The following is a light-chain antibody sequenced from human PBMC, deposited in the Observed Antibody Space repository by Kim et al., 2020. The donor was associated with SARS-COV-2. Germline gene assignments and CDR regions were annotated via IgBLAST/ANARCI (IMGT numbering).Light chain of an antibody. V-gene: IGKV1-17*01. Sequence: SASVGDRVTIPCRASQGIANQLGWCQQRPGKAPQRLIYGVSTLHNGDPARFSGSGFGTEFTLTISSLQPEDFATYYCLQYKSYPFTFGQGTKLEI. J-gene: IGKJ2*01. CDR2: GVS. CDR1: QGIANQ. CDR3: LQYKSYPFT.